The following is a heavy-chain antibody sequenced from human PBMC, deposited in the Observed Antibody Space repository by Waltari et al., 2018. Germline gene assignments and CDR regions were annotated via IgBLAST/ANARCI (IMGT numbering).Heavy chain of an antibody. CDR2: IYTSGNT. Sequence: QVQLQESGPGLVKPSQTLSLTCPVSGGPLNSGRYSWSWIRQPAGKGLEWIGLIYTSGNTKYNPSLKSRVTISLDTSNNQFSLSLGSVTAADTAVYYCARGDGDGANFYFDYWGQGTLVTGSS. CDR3: ARGDGDGANFYFDY. J-gene: IGHJ4*02. D-gene: IGHD1-1*01. CDR1: GGPLNSGRYS. V-gene: IGHV4-61*02.